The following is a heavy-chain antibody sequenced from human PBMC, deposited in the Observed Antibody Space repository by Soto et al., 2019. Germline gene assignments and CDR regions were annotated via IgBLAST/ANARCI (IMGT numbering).Heavy chain of an antibody. CDR2: IYSGGST. V-gene: IGHV3-53*01. Sequence: PGGSLRLSCAASGFTVSRNYMSWVRQAPGKGLEWVSVIYSGGSTCYADSVKGRFTISRDNSKNTLYLQMNSLRAEDTAVYYCARGTSSGYYDFDYWGQGTLVTVSS. D-gene: IGHD3-22*01. CDR3: ARGTSSGYYDFDY. CDR1: GFTVSRNY. J-gene: IGHJ4*02.